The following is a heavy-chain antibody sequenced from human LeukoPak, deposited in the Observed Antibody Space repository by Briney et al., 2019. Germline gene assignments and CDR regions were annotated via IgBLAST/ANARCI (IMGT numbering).Heavy chain of an antibody. CDR2: ISYDGSNK. CDR1: GFTFSSYG. J-gene: IGHJ4*02. CDR3: ARCTTGRTFGSLREIKRSREIDY. D-gene: IGHD1-1*01. Sequence: GGSLRLSCAASGFTFSSYGMHWVRQAPGKGLEWVAVISYDGSNKYYADSVKGRFTISRDNSKNTLYLQMNSLGVEDTAVYYCARCTTGRTFGSLREIKRSREIDYWGQGTLVTVSS. V-gene: IGHV3-30*03.